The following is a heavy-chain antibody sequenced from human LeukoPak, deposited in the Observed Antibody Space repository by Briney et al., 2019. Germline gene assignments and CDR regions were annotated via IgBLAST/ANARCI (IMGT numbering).Heavy chain of an antibody. Sequence: ASXXVXCXAXXGTFSSYAISWVRQAPGQGLEWMGGIIPIFGTANYAQKFQGRVTITAGESTSTAYMELSSLRSEDTAVYYCARPNGGYSYGNQYYYGMDVWGQGTTVTVSS. D-gene: IGHD5-18*01. CDR1: XGTFSSYA. CDR3: ARPNGGYSYGNQYYYGMDV. CDR2: IIPIFGTA. V-gene: IGHV1-69*13. J-gene: IGHJ6*02.